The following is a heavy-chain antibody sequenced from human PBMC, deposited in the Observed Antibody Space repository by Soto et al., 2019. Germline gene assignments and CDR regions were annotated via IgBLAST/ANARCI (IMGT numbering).Heavy chain of an antibody. J-gene: IGHJ5*02. CDR1: GGSISSYY. CDR2: IYYSGST. V-gene: IGHV4-59*01. CDR3: ARGFSYGHPNWFDP. Sequence: SLTCTVSGGSISSYYWSWIRQPPGKGLEWIGYIYYSGSTNYNPSLKSRVTISVDTSKNQFSLKLSSVTAADTAVYYCARGFSYGHPNWFDPWGQGTLVTVSS. D-gene: IGHD5-18*01.